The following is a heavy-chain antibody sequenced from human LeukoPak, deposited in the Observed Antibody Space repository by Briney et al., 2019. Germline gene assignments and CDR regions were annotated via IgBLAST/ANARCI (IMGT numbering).Heavy chain of an antibody. CDR3: ARGPYYDSSGYYFHHFQH. CDR2: IIPIFGTA. J-gene: IGHJ1*01. D-gene: IGHD3-22*01. V-gene: IGHV1-69*05. CDR1: GGTFSSYA. Sequence: GSSVKVSCKASGGTFSSYAISWVRQATGQGLEWMGRIIPIFGTANYAQKFQGRVTITTDESTSTAYMELSSLRSEDTAVYYCARGPYYDSSGYYFHHFQHWGQGTLVTVSS.